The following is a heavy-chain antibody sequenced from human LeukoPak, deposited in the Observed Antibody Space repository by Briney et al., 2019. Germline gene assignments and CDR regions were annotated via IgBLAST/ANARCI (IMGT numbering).Heavy chain of an antibody. J-gene: IGHJ6*02. CDR2: MNPNSGNT. CDR1: GYTFTSYD. Sequence: EASVKVSCTASGYTFTSYDINWVRQATGQGLEWMGWMNPNSGNTGYAQKFQGRVTMTRNTSISTAYMELSSLRSEDTAVYYCARGILWGSYGVSYYGMDVWGQGTTVTVSS. D-gene: IGHD1-26*01. V-gene: IGHV1-8*01. CDR3: ARGILWGSYGVSYYGMDV.